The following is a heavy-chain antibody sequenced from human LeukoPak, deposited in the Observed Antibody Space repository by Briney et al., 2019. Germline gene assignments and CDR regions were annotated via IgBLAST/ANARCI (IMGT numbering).Heavy chain of an antibody. Sequence: PGGSLRLSCAASGFTFSDYYMTWIRQAAGKGLEWVSYISSSGTTIYYADSMKGRFTISRDNAKNSLYLQMNSLRAEDTAVYYCARVLLADGYKEMAVVGYFDYWGQGTLVTVSS. D-gene: IGHD5-24*01. J-gene: IGHJ4*02. V-gene: IGHV3-11*04. CDR1: GFTFSDYY. CDR3: ARVLLADGYKEMAVVGYFDY. CDR2: ISSSGTTI.